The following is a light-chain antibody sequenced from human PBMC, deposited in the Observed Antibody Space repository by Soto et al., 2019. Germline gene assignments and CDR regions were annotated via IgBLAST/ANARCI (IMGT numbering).Light chain of an antibody. CDR1: SSNIGSNT. V-gene: IGLV1-44*01. CDR2: SNN. Sequence: QSVLTQPPSASGTPGQRVTISCSRSSSNIGSNTVNWYRQLPGTAPKLLIYSNNQRPSGVPDRFSGSKSGTSASLAISGLQSEDEADYYCAVWDDSLNGWVFGGGTKVTVL. CDR3: AVWDDSLNGWV. J-gene: IGLJ3*02.